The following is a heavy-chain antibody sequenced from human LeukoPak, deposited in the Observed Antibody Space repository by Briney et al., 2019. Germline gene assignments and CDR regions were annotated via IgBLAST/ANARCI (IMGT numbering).Heavy chain of an antibody. CDR3: AFVTIDYYDTSGKGWFDP. V-gene: IGHV1-69*05. D-gene: IGHD3-22*01. J-gene: IGHJ5*02. CDR1: GYTLTELS. Sequence: SVKVSCKVSGYTLTELSMHWVRQAPGKGLEWMGGIIPIFGTANYAQKFQGRVTITTDESTSTAYMELSSLRSEDTAVYYCAFVTIDYYDTSGKGWFDPWGQGTLVTVSS. CDR2: IIPIFGTA.